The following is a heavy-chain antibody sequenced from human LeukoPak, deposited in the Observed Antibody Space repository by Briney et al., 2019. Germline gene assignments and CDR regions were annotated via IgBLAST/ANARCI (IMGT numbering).Heavy chain of an antibody. V-gene: IGHV3-30-3*02. CDR3: AKRGSCTSISCLSTTLDS. CDR1: KFNLSSYA. CDR2: ISDDGGNK. Sequence: GGSLRLSCTASKFNLSSYAIHWVRQAPGKGLEWVAVISDDGGNKYYADSVKGRFTISRDNSKSTLSLLMNSLRAEDTALYYCAKRGSCTSISCLSTTLDSWGQGALVTVSS. J-gene: IGHJ4*02. D-gene: IGHD2-2*01.